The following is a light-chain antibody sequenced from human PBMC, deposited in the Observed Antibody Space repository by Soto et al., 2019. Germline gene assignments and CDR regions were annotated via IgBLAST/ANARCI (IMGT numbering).Light chain of an antibody. J-gene: IGKJ3*01. CDR3: QQYNYWPPS. CDR2: GAS. Sequence: MTQSPSSLSASVGDRVTITCRASQGISNYLAWYQQKPGQAPRLLIYGASARATGIPARFSGTESGTEFTLTISSLQSEDFAVYYCQQYNYWPPSFGPGTKVDV. CDR1: QGISNY. V-gene: IGKV3-15*01.